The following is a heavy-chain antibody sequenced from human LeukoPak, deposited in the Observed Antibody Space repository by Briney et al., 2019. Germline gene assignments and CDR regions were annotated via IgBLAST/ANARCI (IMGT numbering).Heavy chain of an antibody. Sequence: TSETLSLTCAVYGGSFSGYYWSWIRQPPGKGLEWIGEINHSGSTNYNPSLKSRVTISVDTSKNQFSLKLSSVTAADTAVYYCARERGPRTLAVARGFGWFDPWGQGTLVTVSS. D-gene: IGHD6-19*01. V-gene: IGHV4-34*01. J-gene: IGHJ5*02. CDR1: GGSFSGYY. CDR2: INHSGST. CDR3: ARERGPRTLAVARGFGWFDP.